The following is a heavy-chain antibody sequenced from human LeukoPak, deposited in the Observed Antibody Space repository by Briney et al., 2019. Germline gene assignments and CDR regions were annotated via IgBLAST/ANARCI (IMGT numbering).Heavy chain of an antibody. V-gene: IGHV1-2*02. Sequence: VASVKVSCKASGDTFTNYFVHWVRQAPGQGLEWMGWINPNSGGTNYAQKFQGRVTMTTDTSISTAYMEVSRLRSDDTAVYYCARVRIGQQLDKYYYYAMDVWGQGTTVTVSS. D-gene: IGHD6-13*01. CDR3: ARVRIGQQLDKYYYYAMDV. J-gene: IGHJ6*02. CDR2: INPNSGGT. CDR1: GDTFTNYF.